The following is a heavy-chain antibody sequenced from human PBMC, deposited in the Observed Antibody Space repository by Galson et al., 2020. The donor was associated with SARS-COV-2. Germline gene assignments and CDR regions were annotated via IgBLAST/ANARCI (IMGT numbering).Heavy chain of an antibody. J-gene: IGHJ4*02. V-gene: IGHV4-59*08. CDR1: IGSMTGHY. D-gene: IGHD1-26*01. Sequence: ETSETLSLTCAVSIGSMTGHYWSWIRQAPGKGLEWIGYISYDGSTTYNPSLKSRVTISIDTSKNQFSLRLTSVTAADTALYYCAKLAEGRRSSEGYWGQGTRVTVSS. CDR3: AKLAEGRRSSEGY. CDR2: ISYDGST.